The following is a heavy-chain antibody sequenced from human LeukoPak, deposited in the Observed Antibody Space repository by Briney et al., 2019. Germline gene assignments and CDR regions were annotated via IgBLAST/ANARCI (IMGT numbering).Heavy chain of an antibody. D-gene: IGHD1-14*01. CDR3: ATVTPGIRVDY. J-gene: IGHJ4*02. V-gene: IGHV3-30*03. CDR1: GFAFNLYG. CDR2: ISNDGNHN. Sequence: GGSLRLSCAASGFAFNLYGMLWVRQPPGKGPEWVATISNDGNHNYYADSVKGRFAISRDNLKTMLSLQMNSLRVEDTGVYYCATVTPGIRVDYWGRGALVTVSS.